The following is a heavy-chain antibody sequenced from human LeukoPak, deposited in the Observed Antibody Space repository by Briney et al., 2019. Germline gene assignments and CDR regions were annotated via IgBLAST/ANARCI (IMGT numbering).Heavy chain of an antibody. CDR2: IKQDGSEK. CDR3: AREADGDYVGFDY. V-gene: IGHV3-7*01. J-gene: IGHJ4*02. CDR1: GFTFSSYW. D-gene: IGHD4-17*01. Sequence: GGSLRLSCAASGFTFSSYWMSWVRQAPGKGLEWVANIKQDGSEKYHVDSVKGRFTISRDNAKNSLYLQMNSLRAEDTAVYYCAREADGDYVGFDYWGQGTLVTVSS.